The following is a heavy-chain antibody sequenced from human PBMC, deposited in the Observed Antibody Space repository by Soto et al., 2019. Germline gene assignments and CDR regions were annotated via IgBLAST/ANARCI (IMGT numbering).Heavy chain of an antibody. CDR3: ARASGSVAGIANWFDP. D-gene: IGHD6-19*01. V-gene: IGHV1-69*13. Sequence: GASVKVSCKASGGTFSSYAISWVRQAPGQGLEWMGGIIPIFGTANYAQKFQGRVTITADESTSTAYMELSSLRSEDTAVYYCARASGSVAGIANWFDPWGQGTLVTVSS. CDR1: GGTFSSYA. J-gene: IGHJ5*02. CDR2: IIPIFGTA.